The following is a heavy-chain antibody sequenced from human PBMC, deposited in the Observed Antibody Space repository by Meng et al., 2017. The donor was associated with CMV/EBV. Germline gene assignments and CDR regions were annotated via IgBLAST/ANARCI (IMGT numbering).Heavy chain of an antibody. CDR2: ISSSSSYI. CDR1: GFTFSSYS. CDR3: ARTPGSYDAFDI. V-gene: IGHV3-21*01. J-gene: IGHJ3*02. Sequence: GESLKISCAASGFTFSSYSMNWVRQAPGKGLEWVSSISSSSSYIYYADSVKGRFTISRDNAKNSLYLQMNSLRAEDTAVYYCARTPGSYDAFDIWGQGTTVTVSS.